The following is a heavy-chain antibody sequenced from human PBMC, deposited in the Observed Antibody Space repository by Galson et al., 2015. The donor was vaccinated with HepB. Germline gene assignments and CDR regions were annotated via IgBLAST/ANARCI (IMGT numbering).Heavy chain of an antibody. CDR2: ISSRSTSI. V-gene: IGHV3-48*01. D-gene: IGHD4-11*01. Sequence: SLRLSCAASGFAFSRYSMNWVRQAPGKGLEWVSYISSRSTSIYYADSVKGRFTISRDNAKKSLSLQMISLRAEDTAVYYCARDGDYSDYYAFDIWGQGTMVTVSS. J-gene: IGHJ3*02. CDR3: ARDGDYSDYYAFDI. CDR1: GFAFSRYS.